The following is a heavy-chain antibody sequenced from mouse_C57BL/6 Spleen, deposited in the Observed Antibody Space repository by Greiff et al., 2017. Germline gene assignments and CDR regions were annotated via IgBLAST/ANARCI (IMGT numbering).Heavy chain of an antibody. CDR2: INPNNGGT. D-gene: IGHD1-1*01. J-gene: IGHJ1*03. CDR1: GYTFTDYN. V-gene: IGHV1-22*01. CDR3: ARSRGSSPLYFDV. Sequence: VQLQQSGPELVKPGASVKMSCKASGYTFTDYNMHWVKQSHGKSLEWIGYINPNNGGTSYNQKFKGKATLTVNKSSSTAYMELRSLTSEDSAVYYCARSRGSSPLYFDVWGTGTTVTVSS.